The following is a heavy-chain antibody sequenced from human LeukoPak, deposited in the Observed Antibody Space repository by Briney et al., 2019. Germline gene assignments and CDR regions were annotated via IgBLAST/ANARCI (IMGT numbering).Heavy chain of an antibody. CDR3: ARDSSRDSTSFDFDY. Sequence: GASVKVSCKASGYTFTGYYMHWVRQAPGQGLEWMGWINPNSGGTNYAQKFLGRVTMTRDTSISTAYMEVSSLRSDDTAVYYCARDSSRDSTSFDFDYWGQGTLVTVSS. J-gene: IGHJ4*02. V-gene: IGHV1-2*02. CDR2: INPNSGGT. CDR1: GYTFTGYY. D-gene: IGHD6-6*01.